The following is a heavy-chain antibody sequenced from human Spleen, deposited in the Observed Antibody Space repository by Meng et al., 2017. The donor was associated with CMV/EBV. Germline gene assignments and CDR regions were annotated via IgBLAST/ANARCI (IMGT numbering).Heavy chain of an antibody. D-gene: IGHD2-21*02. CDR1: GYTFTDYF. V-gene: IGHV1-2*02. CDR3: AIEMTDDTFDH. Sequence: VSYQASGYTFTDYFIHWVRQAPGQGLEWMGWINPPSGGTYHPQNFQGRVTMTRDTSISTAYMELSGLTSDDTAIYYCAIEMTDDTFDHWGQGTLVTVSS. CDR2: INPPSGGT. J-gene: IGHJ4*02.